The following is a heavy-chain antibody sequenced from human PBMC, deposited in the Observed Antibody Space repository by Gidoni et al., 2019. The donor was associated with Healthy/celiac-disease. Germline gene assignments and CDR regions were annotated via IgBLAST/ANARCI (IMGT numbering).Heavy chain of an antibody. CDR3: ARDHLAVAGD. D-gene: IGHD6-19*01. CDR1: GFTFSSYS. V-gene: IGHV3-21*01. CDR2: ISSCSSYI. J-gene: IGHJ4*02. Sequence: EVQLVESGGGLVKPGVSLRLSCAASGFTFSSYSMNWVRQAPGKGLEWVPSISSCSSYIYNADSVNGQITISRDNAKNSLFLQMNSLRAEDTAVYYCARDHLAVAGDWGQGTLVTVSS.